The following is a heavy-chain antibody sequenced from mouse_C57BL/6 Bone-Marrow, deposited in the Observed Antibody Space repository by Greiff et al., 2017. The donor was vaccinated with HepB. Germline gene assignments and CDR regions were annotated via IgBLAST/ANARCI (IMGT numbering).Heavy chain of an antibody. Sequence: QVQLQQSGAELVKPGASVKMSCKASGYTFTSYWITWVKQRPGQGLEWIGDIYPGSGSTNYNEKFKSKATLTVDTSSSTAYMQLSSLTSEDSAVEYCAEGEYYGSRHWYFDVWGTGTPVTVSS. J-gene: IGHJ1*03. CDR3: AEGEYYGSRHWYFDV. CDR2: IYPGSGST. CDR1: GYTFTSYW. D-gene: IGHD1-1*01. V-gene: IGHV1-55*01.